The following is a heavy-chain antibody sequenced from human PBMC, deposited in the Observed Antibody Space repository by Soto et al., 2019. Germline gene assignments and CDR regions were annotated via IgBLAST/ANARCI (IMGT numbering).Heavy chain of an antibody. D-gene: IGHD3-10*01. CDR3: ARDRVRNGYYYYGMDV. J-gene: IGHJ6*02. Sequence: GGSLRLSCAASGFTFSSYGMHWVRQAPGKGLEWVAVIWYDGSNKYYADSVKGRFTISRDNSKNTLYLQMNSLRAEDTAVYYCARDRVRNGYYYYGMDVWGQGTTVTVSS. CDR1: GFTFSSYG. CDR2: IWYDGSNK. V-gene: IGHV3-33*01.